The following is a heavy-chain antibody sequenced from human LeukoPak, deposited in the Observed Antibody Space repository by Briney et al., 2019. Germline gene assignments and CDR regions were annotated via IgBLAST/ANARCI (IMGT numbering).Heavy chain of an antibody. V-gene: IGHV4-61*02. J-gene: IGHJ4*02. Sequence: SETLSLTCTVSGGSISSGSYYWSWIRQPAGKGLEWIGRIYTSGSTNYNPSLKSRVTISVDTSKNQFSLKLSSVTAADTAVYYCARHDKGFDYWGQGTLVTASA. CDR1: GGSISSGSYY. CDR2: IYTSGST. CDR3: ARHDKGFDY. D-gene: IGHD3-22*01.